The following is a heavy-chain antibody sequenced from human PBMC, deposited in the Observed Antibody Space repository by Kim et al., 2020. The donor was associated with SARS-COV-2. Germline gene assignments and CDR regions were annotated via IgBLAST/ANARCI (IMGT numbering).Heavy chain of an antibody. Sequence: GGSLRLSCAASGFTFSSYSMNWVRQAPGKGLEWVSSISSSSSYIYYADSVKGRFTISRDNAKNSLYLQMNSLRAEDTAVYYCARDPQGGNGLWFGELLYYYYGMDVWGQGTTVTVSS. J-gene: IGHJ6*02. D-gene: IGHD3-10*01. CDR2: ISSSSSYI. CDR3: ARDPQGGNGLWFGELLYYYYGMDV. CDR1: GFTFSSYS. V-gene: IGHV3-21*01.